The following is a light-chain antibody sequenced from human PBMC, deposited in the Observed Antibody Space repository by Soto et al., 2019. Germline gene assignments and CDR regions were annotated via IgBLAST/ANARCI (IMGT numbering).Light chain of an antibody. Sequence: AIQMTQSPSSLSASVGDRVTITCRASRGIRNDLDRFQQKPGNAPKLLIYAASNLQSGVPARFSGSGSGTDFTLTISSLQPEDFATYYCLQKYFYPLTFGPGTKVDIK. CDR3: LQKYFYPLT. V-gene: IGKV1-6*01. CDR1: RGIRND. CDR2: AAS. J-gene: IGKJ3*01.